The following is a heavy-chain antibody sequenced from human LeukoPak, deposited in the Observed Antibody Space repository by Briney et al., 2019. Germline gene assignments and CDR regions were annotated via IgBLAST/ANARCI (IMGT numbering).Heavy chain of an antibody. V-gene: IGHV1-8*01. CDR2: MNPNSGNT. J-gene: IGHJ4*02. Sequence: ASVKVSCKASGYTFTSYDINWVRQATGQGLEWMGWMNPNSGNTGYAQKFQGRVTMTRNTSISTAYMVLSSLRSEDTAVYYCAIGGWWELPFDYWGQGTLVTVSS. CDR3: AIGGWWELPFDY. CDR1: GYTFTSYD. D-gene: IGHD1-26*01.